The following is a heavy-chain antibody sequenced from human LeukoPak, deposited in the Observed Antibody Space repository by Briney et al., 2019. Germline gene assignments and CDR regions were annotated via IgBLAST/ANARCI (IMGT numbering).Heavy chain of an antibody. CDR1: GFTFSDYY. CDR2: ISSSGSTI. J-gene: IGHJ4*02. D-gene: IGHD3-22*01. V-gene: IGHV3-11*01. CDR3: AGPPYYYDSSGYSDY. Sequence: GGSLRLSCAASGFTFSDYYMSWIRQAPGKGLEWVSYISSSGSTIYYADSVKGRFTISRDNAKNSLYLQMNSLRAEDTAVYYCAGPPYYYDSSGYSDYWGQGPLVTVSS.